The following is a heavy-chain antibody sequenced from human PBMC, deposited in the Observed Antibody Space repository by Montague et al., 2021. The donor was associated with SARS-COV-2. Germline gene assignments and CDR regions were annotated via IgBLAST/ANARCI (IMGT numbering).Heavy chain of an antibody. J-gene: IGHJ5*02. CDR1: NGSINSYY. CDR3: AREGLHNWFGP. Sequence: ETLSLTCTVSNGSINSYYWSWVRQPPGKRLEWIGYIYYRGSTNYNPSLESRVTMSIDTSKNQFSLKLRSVTAADTAVYFCAREGLHNWFGPWGQGTLVIVSS. V-gene: IGHV4-59*01. CDR2: IYYRGST.